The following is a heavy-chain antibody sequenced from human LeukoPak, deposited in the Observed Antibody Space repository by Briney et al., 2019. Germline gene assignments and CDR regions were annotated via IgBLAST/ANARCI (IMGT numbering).Heavy chain of an antibody. CDR2: ISSSGSTI. V-gene: IGHV3-11*04. D-gene: IGHD2-2*01. CDR1: GFTFSDYY. CDR3: ARSIVVVPAPDAFDI. Sequence: GGSLRLSCAASGFTFSDYYMSWIRQAPGKGLEWVSYISSSGSTIYYADSVKGRFTISRDNAKNSLYLQMNSLRAEDTAVYYCARSIVVVPAPDAFDIWGQGTMVTVSS. J-gene: IGHJ3*02.